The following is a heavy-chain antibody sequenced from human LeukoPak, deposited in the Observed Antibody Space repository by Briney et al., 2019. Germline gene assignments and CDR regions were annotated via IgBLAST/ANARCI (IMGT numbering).Heavy chain of an antibody. V-gene: IGHV5-51*01. CDR1: GYSFTSYW. CDR3: ARGGARQLWLHVFAFDI. J-gene: IGHJ3*02. Sequence: GESLKISCKGSGYSFTSYWIGWARQMPGKGLEWMGIIYPGDSDTRYSPSFQGQVTISADKSISTAYLQWSSLKASDTAMYYCARGGARQLWLHVFAFDIWGQGTMVTVSS. CDR2: IYPGDSDT. D-gene: IGHD5-18*01.